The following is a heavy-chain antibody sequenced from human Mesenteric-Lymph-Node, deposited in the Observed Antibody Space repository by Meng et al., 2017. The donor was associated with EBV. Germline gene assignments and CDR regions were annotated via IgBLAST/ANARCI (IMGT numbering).Heavy chain of an antibody. V-gene: IGHV1-69*01. J-gene: IGHJ4*02. Sequence: QVQLVHPGPEVPKRWPSVKFTCKASGDTLTGYAISCRRHAHRQPLEYMGVIVPVFGTVNYAQKCQDRVTVTADETTRTAYLELGNLRSADTSLIFCAYSNGWPPQFDYWGQGTLVTVSS. CDR3: AYSNGWPPQFDY. D-gene: IGHD6-19*01. CDR2: IVPVFGTV. CDR1: GDTLTGYA.